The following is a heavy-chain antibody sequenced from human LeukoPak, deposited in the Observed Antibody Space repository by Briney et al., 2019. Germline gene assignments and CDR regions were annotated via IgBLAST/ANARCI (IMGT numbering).Heavy chain of an antibody. CDR3: AKGLGIYYYDSSGDGFAY. D-gene: IGHD3-22*01. CDR1: GFTFSSYG. J-gene: IGHJ4*02. V-gene: IGHV3-30*18. CDR2: ISYDGSNK. Sequence: HPGGSLRLSCAASGFTFSSYGVHWVRQAPGKGLEWVAVISYDGSNKYYADSVKGRFTISRDNSKNTLYLQMNSLRAEDTAVYYCAKGLGIYYYDSSGDGFAYWGQGTLVTVSS.